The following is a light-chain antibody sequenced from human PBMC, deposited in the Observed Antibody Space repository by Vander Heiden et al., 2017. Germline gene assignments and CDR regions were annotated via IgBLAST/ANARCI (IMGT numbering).Light chain of an antibody. V-gene: IGKV3-15*01. J-gene: IGKJ1*01. Sequence: IVMTQSPATLSVSPGERATLSCRASQDVYGNLAWYQQRPGQAPRLLIYRASTRATGIPDRFTGSGSGTEFTLTSSSLQSEDFAVYYLQQDHIWWTFGQGTKVEI. CDR3: QQDHIWWT. CDR2: RAS. CDR1: QDVYGN.